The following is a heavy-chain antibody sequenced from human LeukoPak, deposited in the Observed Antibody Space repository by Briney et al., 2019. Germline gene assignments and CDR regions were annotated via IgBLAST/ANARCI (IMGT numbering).Heavy chain of an antibody. CDR2: MNPDSGNT. D-gene: IGHD3-3*01. J-gene: IGHJ4*02. Sequence: ASVTVSFKHSGYTFYIYDINWVRHAPGQGLGWMGWMNPDSGNTGYAHKFQGRVTMARNTSRTTAYLELTGLTSGDAAIYYFARDTPVAIFGPRYDEYFEYWGQGTVVSVSS. CDR3: ARDTPVAIFGPRYDEYFEY. CDR1: GYTFYIYD. V-gene: IGHV1-8*01.